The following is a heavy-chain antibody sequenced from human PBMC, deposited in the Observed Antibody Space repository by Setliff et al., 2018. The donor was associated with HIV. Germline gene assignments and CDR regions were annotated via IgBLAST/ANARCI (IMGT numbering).Heavy chain of an antibody. D-gene: IGHD3-22*01. CDR2: INTYYQNT. CDR1: GYTFTAFA. Sequence: ASVKVSCKTSGYTFTAFAITWVRQAPGQGLEWGGWINTYYQNTKQAQKFVGRLTMTADPYTTTASMELESLTFDDTAVYYCARTGIDNYDYMDVWGKGTTVTVSS. CDR3: ARTGIDNYDYMDV. V-gene: IGHV1-18*01. J-gene: IGHJ6*03.